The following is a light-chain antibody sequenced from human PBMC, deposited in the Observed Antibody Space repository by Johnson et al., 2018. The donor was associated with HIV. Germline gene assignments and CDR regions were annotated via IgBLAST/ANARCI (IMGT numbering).Light chain of an antibody. CDR3: GTWDSSLSAGYV. V-gene: IGLV1-51*01. CDR1: SSNIGNNY. CDR2: DNN. Sequence: QSVLTQPPSVYAAPGQKVTISCSGSSSNIGNNYVSWYQQLPGTAPKLLIYDNNKRPSGIPDRFSGSKSGTSATLGITGLQTGDEADYYCGTWDSSLSAGYVFGTVTKVTVL. J-gene: IGLJ1*01.